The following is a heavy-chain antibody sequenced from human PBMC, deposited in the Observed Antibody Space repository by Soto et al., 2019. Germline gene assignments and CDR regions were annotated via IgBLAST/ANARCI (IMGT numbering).Heavy chain of an antibody. CDR3: AKDPSDYDFWSGYLSPSYGMDV. J-gene: IGHJ6*02. V-gene: IGHV3-23*01. CDR1: GFTFSSYA. Sequence: GGSLRLSCAASGFTFSSYAMGWVRQAPGKGLEWVSAISGSGGSTYYADSVKGRFTISRDNSKNTLYLQMNSLRAEDTAVYYCAKDPSDYDFWSGYLSPSYGMDVWGQGTTVTVSS. CDR2: ISGSGGST. D-gene: IGHD3-3*01.